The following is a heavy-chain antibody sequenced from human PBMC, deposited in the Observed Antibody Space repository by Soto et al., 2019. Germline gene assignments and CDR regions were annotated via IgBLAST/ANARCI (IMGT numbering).Heavy chain of an antibody. CDR2: IYPGGTT. CDR1: GGSISSGGYS. D-gene: IGHD3-10*01. Sequence: SESLSLTCAVSGGSISSGGYSWSWIRQPPGKGLEWIGYIYPGGTTYYNPSLKSRATLSVDRAKSQFSLNLSSVTAADTAVYFCARVWFGSFDYWGQGAPVTVSS. V-gene: IGHV4-30-2*01. CDR3: ARVWFGSFDY. J-gene: IGHJ4*02.